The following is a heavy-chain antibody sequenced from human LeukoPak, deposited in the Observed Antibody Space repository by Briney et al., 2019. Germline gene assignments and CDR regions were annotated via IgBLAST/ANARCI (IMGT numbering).Heavy chain of an antibody. D-gene: IGHD6-19*01. J-gene: IGHJ4*02. Sequence: ASVKVSCKASGYSFTSYYMHWVRQAPGQGLEWMGLINPSGSSTIYAQRFQGRVTMTRDISTSTDYMELTSLTSDDTAVYYCTRNSGWYGISWGQGTLVTVSS. V-gene: IGHV1-46*01. CDR2: INPSGSST. CDR3: TRNSGWYGIS. CDR1: GYSFTSYY.